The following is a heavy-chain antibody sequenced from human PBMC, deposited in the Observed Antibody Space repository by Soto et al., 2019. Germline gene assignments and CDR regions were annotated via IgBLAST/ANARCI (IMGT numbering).Heavy chain of an antibody. CDR1: GFSLSPSGVG. V-gene: IGHV2-5*02. Sequence: QITLKESGPTLVKPTQTLTLTFTFSGFSLSPSGVGVGWIRQPPGKALEWLALIYWDDDKRYRPSLKNRLTITKDTSKIQVVITMTTLDPLDTATYYCANREYSSGYYYRGYWFDPWGQGTLVTVSS. D-gene: IGHD3-22*01. CDR2: IYWDDDK. J-gene: IGHJ5*02. CDR3: ANREYSSGYYYRGYWFDP.